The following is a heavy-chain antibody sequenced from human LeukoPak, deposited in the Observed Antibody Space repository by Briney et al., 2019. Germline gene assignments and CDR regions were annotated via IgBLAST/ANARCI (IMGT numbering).Heavy chain of an antibody. Sequence: PSETLSLTCTVSGGSISSYYWSWIRQPPGKGLEWIGSIYYSGSTYYNPSLKSRVTISVDTSKNQFSLNLSSVTAADTAVYYCARQGTVTFLYYFDYWGQGTLVTVSS. D-gene: IGHD4-11*01. CDR3: ARQGTVTFLYYFDY. CDR2: IYYSGST. CDR1: GGSISSYY. J-gene: IGHJ4*02. V-gene: IGHV4-59*05.